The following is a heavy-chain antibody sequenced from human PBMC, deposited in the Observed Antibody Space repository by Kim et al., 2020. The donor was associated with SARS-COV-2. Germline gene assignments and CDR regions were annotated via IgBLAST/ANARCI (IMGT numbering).Heavy chain of an antibody. V-gene: IGHV3-73*01. J-gene: IGHJ6*02. D-gene: IGHD6-19*01. CDR3: TVRIAVAGMTYYYYGMDV. CDR1: GFTFSGSA. CDR2: IRSKANSYAT. Sequence: GGSLRLSCAASGFTFSGSAMHWVRQASGKGLEWVGRIRSKANSYATAYAASVKGRFTISRDDSKNTAYLQMNSLKTEDTAVYYCTVRIAVAGMTYYYYGMDVWGQGTTVTVSS.